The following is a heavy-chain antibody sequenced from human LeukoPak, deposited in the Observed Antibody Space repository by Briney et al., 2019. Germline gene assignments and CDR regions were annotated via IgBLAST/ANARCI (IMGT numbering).Heavy chain of an antibody. D-gene: IGHD5/OR15-5a*01. J-gene: IGHJ4*02. V-gene: IGHV4-4*07. CDR1: GGSITSYH. Sequence: SETLSLTCSVSGGSITSYHWSWIRQPAGKGLEWIGRIYTSGSTNYNPSLNSRVTMSLDTSNNQFSLKLTSVTAAATAVYYRARGSTLPQHALLDYWGQGTLVTVSS. CDR3: ARGSTLPQHALLDY. CDR2: IYTSGST.